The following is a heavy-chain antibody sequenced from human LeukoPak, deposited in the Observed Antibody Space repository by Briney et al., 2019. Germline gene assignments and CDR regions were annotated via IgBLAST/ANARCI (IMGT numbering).Heavy chain of an antibody. CDR3: AREGPTVTTWGFDP. D-gene: IGHD4-17*01. CDR2: INPNSGGT. CDR1: GGTFSSYA. Sequence: ASVKVSCKASGGTFSSYAISWVRQAPGQGLEWMGRINPNSGGTNYAQKFQGRVTMTRDTSISTAYMELSRLRSDDTAVYYCAREGPTVTTWGFDPWGQGTLVTVSS. J-gene: IGHJ5*02. V-gene: IGHV1-2*02.